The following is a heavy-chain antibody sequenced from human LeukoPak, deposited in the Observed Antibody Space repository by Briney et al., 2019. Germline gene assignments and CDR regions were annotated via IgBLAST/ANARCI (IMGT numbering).Heavy chain of an antibody. J-gene: IGHJ4*02. CDR2: IYHSGST. CDR1: GYSIGSGYY. Sequence: SQTLSLTCAVSGYSIGSGYYWGWIRQPPGRGLEWIGSIYHSGSTYYNPSLKSRVTISVDTSKNQFSLKLSSVTAADTAVYYCARYYYDSSGYIFDYWGQGTLVTVSS. CDR3: ARYYYDSSGYIFDY. D-gene: IGHD3-22*01. V-gene: IGHV4-38-2*01.